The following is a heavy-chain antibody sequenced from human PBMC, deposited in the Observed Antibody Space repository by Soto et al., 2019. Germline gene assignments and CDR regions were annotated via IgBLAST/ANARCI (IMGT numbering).Heavy chain of an antibody. CDR3: AAEAVVVAATDAFDI. V-gene: IGHV1-58*02. D-gene: IGHD2-15*01. CDR2: IVVGSGNT. Sequence: ASVKVSCKASGFTFTSSAMQWVRQARGQRLEWIGWIVVGSGNTNYAQKFQERVTITRDMSTSTAYMELSSLRSEDTAVYYCAAEAVVVAATDAFDIWGQGTMVTVSS. J-gene: IGHJ3*02. CDR1: GFTFTSSA.